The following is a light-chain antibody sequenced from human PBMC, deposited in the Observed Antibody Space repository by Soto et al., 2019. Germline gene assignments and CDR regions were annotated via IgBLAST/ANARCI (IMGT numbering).Light chain of an antibody. CDR1: QSVSSSY. Sequence: EIVLTQSPGTLSLSPGERATLSCRASQSVSSSYLAWYQQKPGQAPRLLIYGASSRATGIPDSFTGSGSGTDFTLTITRLEPEDFAAYYCQQYGSSPPGITFGQGTRLEIK. J-gene: IGKJ5*01. V-gene: IGKV3-20*01. CDR2: GAS. CDR3: QQYGSSPPGIT.